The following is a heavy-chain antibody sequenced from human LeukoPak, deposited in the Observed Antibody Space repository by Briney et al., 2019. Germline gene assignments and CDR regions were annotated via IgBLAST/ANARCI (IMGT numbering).Heavy chain of an antibody. Sequence: PSETLSLTCIVSGGSISSTTYYWGWIRQPPGKGLEWFGNVYHSGSTYYNPSLKSRVTISVDKSKNQFSLKLSSVTAADTALYYCARGVPRSSGWCRVDYWGQGTLVTVSS. CDR1: GGSISSTTYY. D-gene: IGHD6-19*01. J-gene: IGHJ4*02. CDR2: VYHSGST. V-gene: IGHV4-39*07. CDR3: ARGVPRSSGWCRVDY.